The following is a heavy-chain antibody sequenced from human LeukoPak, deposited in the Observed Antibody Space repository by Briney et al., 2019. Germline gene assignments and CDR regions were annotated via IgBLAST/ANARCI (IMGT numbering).Heavy chain of an antibody. Sequence: PGGSLRLSRAASGFTFSDYYMSWIRQAPGKGLEWVSYISSSSSYTNYADSVKGRFTISRDNAKNSLYLQMNSLRAEDTAVYYCARDHYLSIAAAGTHYCYGMDVWGQGTTVTVSS. J-gene: IGHJ6*02. V-gene: IGHV3-11*05. CDR2: ISSSSSYT. D-gene: IGHD6-13*01. CDR1: GFTFSDYY. CDR3: ARDHYLSIAAAGTHYCYGMDV.